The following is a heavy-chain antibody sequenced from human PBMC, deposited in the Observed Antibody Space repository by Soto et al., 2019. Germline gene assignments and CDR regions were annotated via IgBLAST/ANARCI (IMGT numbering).Heavy chain of an antibody. Sequence: TSETLSLTCAVYVGSFSGYYWTWIRQPPGKGLEWIGEINHSGSTNYNPSLKSRVTISVDTSKNQFSLKLSSVTDADTAVYYCASFGIVVVPAAISDYYYGMDVWAQGTTVTSP. J-gene: IGHJ6*02. CDR2: INHSGST. D-gene: IGHD2-2*02. CDR1: VGSFSGYY. CDR3: ASFGIVVVPAAISDYYYGMDV. V-gene: IGHV4-34*01.